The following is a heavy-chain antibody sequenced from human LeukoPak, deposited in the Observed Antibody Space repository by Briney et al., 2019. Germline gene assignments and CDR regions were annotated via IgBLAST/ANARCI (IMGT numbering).Heavy chain of an antibody. CDR1: GGTFSSYA. Sequence: SLKVSCKASGGTFSSYAISWVRQAPGQGLEWMGGIIPIFGTANYAQKFQGRVTITADESTSTAYMELSSLRSEDTAVYYCAVGYCSGGSCYSIDYWGQGTLVTVSS. V-gene: IGHV1-69*01. J-gene: IGHJ4*02. CDR3: AVGYCSGGSCYSIDY. D-gene: IGHD2-15*01. CDR2: IIPIFGTA.